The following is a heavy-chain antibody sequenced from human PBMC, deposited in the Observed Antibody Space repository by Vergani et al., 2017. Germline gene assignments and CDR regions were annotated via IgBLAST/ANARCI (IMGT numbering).Heavy chain of an antibody. V-gene: IGHV3-21*01. CDR1: GFTFSSYS. D-gene: IGHD6-13*01. Sequence: EVQLVESGGGLVKPGGSLRLSCAASGFTFSSYSMNWVRQAPGKGLEWVSSISSSSSYTYYADTVKGRFTISRHNAKNSLYMQMNRLRAEDTAGYYCARGGSTAYYFDYGGQGTLVTVSS. J-gene: IGHJ4*02. CDR3: ARGGSTAYYFDY. CDR2: ISSSSSYT.